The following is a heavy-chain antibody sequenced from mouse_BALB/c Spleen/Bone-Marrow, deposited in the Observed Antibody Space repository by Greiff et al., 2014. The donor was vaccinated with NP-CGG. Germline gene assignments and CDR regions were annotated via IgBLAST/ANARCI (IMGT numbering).Heavy chain of an antibody. D-gene: IGHD2-14*01. CDR2: INPYNGGT. J-gene: IGHJ4*01. V-gene: IGHV1-18*01. Sequence: VQLKESGPELVKPRASMKISCKASGYSFTGYTMNWVKQSHGKNLEWIGLINPYNGGTSYNQKFKGKATLTVDKSSSTAYMELLSLTSEDSAVYYCARKGPYYRYDPYAMDYWGQGTSVTVSS. CDR3: ARKGPYYRYDPYAMDY. CDR1: GYSFTGYT.